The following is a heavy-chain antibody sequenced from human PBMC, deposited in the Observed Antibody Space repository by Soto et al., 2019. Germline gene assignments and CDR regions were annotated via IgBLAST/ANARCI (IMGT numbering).Heavy chain of an antibody. Sequence: GGSLRLSCAASGFTFSNAWMNWVRQAPGKGLEWVGRIKSKTDGGTTDYAAPVKGRFTISRDDSKNTLYLQMNSLKTEDTAVYYCTTEPGIAAAGKDYWGQGTLVTVSS. CDR1: GFTFSNAW. V-gene: IGHV3-15*07. CDR3: TTEPGIAAAGKDY. D-gene: IGHD6-13*01. CDR2: IKSKTDGGTT. J-gene: IGHJ4*02.